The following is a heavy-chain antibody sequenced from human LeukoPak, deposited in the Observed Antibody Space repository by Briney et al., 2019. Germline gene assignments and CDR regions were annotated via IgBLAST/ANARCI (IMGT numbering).Heavy chain of an antibody. CDR2: IIPIFGTA. V-gene: IGHV1-69*13. D-gene: IGHD2-2*01. J-gene: IGHJ4*02. Sequence: SVKVSCKASGGTFSSYAISWVRQAPGQGLEWMGGIIPIFGTANYAQKFQGRVTITADESTSTASMELSSLRSEDTAVYYCAREIPLLGYCSSTSCYSYYFDYWGQGTLVTVSS. CDR3: AREIPLLGYCSSTSCYSYYFDY. CDR1: GGTFSSYA.